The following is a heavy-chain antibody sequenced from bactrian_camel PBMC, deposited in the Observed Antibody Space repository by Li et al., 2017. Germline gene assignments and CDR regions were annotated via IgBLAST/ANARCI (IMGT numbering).Heavy chain of an antibody. Sequence: VQLVESGGGLVQPGGSLRLSCAASGFTFSSYDMSWVRQAPGKGLEWVSTINNGGGSTYYADSVKGRFTISRDNATNMVYLQMNSLKPEDTAVHYCVRDALWLARYYSTNDWAYWGQGTQVTVS. CDR2: INNGGGST. D-gene: IGHD4*01. J-gene: IGHJ4*01. CDR3: VRDALWLARYYSTNDWAY. V-gene: IGHV3S40*01. CDR1: GFTFSSYD.